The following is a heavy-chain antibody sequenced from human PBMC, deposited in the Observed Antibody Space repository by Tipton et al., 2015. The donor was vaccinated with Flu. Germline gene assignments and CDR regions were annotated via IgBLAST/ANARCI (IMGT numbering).Heavy chain of an antibody. Sequence: LRLSCSVSGGSVSSGSYYWSWIRQPPGKGLEWIGYIYYSGSTNYNPSLKSRVTISVDTSKNQFSLKLSSVTAADTAVYYCARDRSGIDYWGQGTLVTVSS. J-gene: IGHJ4*02. CDR1: GGSVSSGSYY. D-gene: IGHD3-10*01. V-gene: IGHV4-61*01. CDR2: IYYSGST. CDR3: ARDRSGIDY.